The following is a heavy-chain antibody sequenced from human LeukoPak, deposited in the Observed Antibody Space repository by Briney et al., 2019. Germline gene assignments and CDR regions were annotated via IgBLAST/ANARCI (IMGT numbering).Heavy chain of an antibody. CDR3: VRSYPLDY. J-gene: IGHJ4*02. CDR1: GYSISSGYY. V-gene: IGHV4-38-2*02. D-gene: IGHD1-26*01. Sequence: SETLSLTCTVSGYSISSGYYWGRIRQPPGKGLEWIGSIYHSGSTYYNPSLKSRVTISVDTSKNQFSLKLSSVTAADTAVYYCVRSYPLDYWGRGTLVTVSS. CDR2: IYHSGST.